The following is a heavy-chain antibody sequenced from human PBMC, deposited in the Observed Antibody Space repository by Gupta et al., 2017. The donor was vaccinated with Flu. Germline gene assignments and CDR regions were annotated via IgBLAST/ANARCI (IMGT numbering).Heavy chain of an antibody. CDR2: ISSSGSTT. Sequence: EVQLVESGGGLVQPGGSLRLSCAASGFILSTYEMNWVRQAPGKGLEWLSYISSSGSTTYYADSVKGRFTVSRDDAENSVNLQMNSLRAEDTAIYYCARGEYCGGNCYSLYFDYWGPGTLVTVSS. J-gene: IGHJ4*02. CDR3: ARGEYCGGNCYSLYFDY. CDR1: GFILSTYE. D-gene: IGHD2-21*02. V-gene: IGHV3-48*03.